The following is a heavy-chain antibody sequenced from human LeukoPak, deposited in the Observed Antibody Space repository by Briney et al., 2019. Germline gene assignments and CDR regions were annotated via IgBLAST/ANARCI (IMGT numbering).Heavy chain of an antibody. CDR2: INPNSGGT. V-gene: IGHV1-2*02. Sequence: ASVKVSFKASGYTFTVYYMHWVRQAPGQGLEWMGWINPNSGGTNYAQKFQGRVTMTRDTSISTAYMELSRLRSDDTAVYYCARALSPRIVVVSEYPQASHWGQGTLVTVSS. CDR3: ARALSPRIVVVSEYPQASH. J-gene: IGHJ4*02. CDR1: GYTFTVYY. D-gene: IGHD3-22*01.